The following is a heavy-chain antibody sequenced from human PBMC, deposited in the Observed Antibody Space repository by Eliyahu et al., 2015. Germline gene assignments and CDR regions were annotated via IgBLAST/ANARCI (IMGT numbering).Heavy chain of an antibody. D-gene: IGHD3-22*01. V-gene: IGHV4-34*02. J-gene: IGHJ4*02. CDR1: GGSFSGYY. CDR2: INHSGST. Sequence: QVQLQQRDAGLLKPSETLSLTCTVYGGSFSGYYWTWIRQPPGKGLEWIGEINHSGSTNYNPSLKSRVTISVDTSKFQFSLKLSSVTAADTAVYYCARGLAYYDTSGYYYYWGQGTLVTVSS. CDR3: ARGLAYYDTSGYYYY.